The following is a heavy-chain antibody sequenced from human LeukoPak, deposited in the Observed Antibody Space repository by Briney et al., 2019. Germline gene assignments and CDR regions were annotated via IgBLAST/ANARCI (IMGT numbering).Heavy chain of an antibody. J-gene: IGHJ4*02. CDR1: GFTFSSYE. V-gene: IGHV3-33*08. CDR3: ARAVYTLWYFDY. CDR2: IWYDGSNK. Sequence: GGSLRLSCAASGFTFSSYEMNWVRQAPGKGLEWVALIWYDGSNKYYADSVKGRFTISRDNSKNTLYLQMNSLRAEDTALYYCARAVYTLWYFDYWGQGVLVTVSS. D-gene: IGHD3-16*01.